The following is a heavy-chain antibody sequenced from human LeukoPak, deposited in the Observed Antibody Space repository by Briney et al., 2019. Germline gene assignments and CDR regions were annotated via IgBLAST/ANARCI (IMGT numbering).Heavy chain of an antibody. CDR2: ISRSNNTI. CDR3: ARGKAFDMAV. V-gene: IGHV3-48*01. Sequence: GRSLRLAWAASGFTFISYSMNWVRQPTGNGLDWVSYISRSNNTIYYPYYVKCRFTISRHNAKNSLYLQMNRLRSEHAVVYYCARGKAFDMAVCGKGST. D-gene: IGHD3-10*01. J-gene: IGHJ6*03. CDR1: GFTFISYS.